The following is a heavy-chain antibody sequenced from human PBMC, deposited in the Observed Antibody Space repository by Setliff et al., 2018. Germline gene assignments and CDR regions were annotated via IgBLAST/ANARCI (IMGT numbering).Heavy chain of an antibody. CDR1: GFTFDDYG. J-gene: IGHJ4*01. CDR2: INWSGAGT. CDR3: AKASLAYSFGYYFDS. V-gene: IGHV3-20*04. Sequence: GGSLRLSCAASGFTFDDYGMAWVRQAPGKGLEWVSGINWSGAGTGYADSVQGRVTISRDNSKNTLFLHMNNLRPEDTALYYCAKASLAYSFGYYFDSWGQGALVTVSS. D-gene: IGHD5-18*01.